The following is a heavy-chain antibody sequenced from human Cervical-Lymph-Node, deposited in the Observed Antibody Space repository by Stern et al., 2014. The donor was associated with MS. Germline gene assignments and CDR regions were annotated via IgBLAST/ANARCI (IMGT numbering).Heavy chain of an antibody. CDR3: AKESGYQLLLRFAY. Sequence: MQLVESGGGVVQPGRPLRLSCAASGFTFSSYGMPWVRQAPGKGLEWVAVISYDGSNKYYADSVKGRFTISRDNSKNTLYLQMNSLRAEDTAVYYCAKESGYQLLLRFAYWGQGTLVTVSS. D-gene: IGHD2-2*01. V-gene: IGHV3-30*18. J-gene: IGHJ4*02. CDR2: ISYDGSNK. CDR1: GFTFSSYG.